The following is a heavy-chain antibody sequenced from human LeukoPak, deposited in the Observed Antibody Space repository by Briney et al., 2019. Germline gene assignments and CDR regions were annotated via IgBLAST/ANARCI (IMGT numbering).Heavy chain of an antibody. CDR1: GFTFDDYA. J-gene: IGHJ4*02. CDR3: AKDIGDVLLWFGGLEY. CDR2: ISWNSGSI. D-gene: IGHD3-10*01. Sequence: GGSLRLSCAASGFTFDDYAMHWVRQAPGKGLEWVSGISWNSGSIDYADSVKGRFTISRDNAKNSLYLQMNSLRAEDTALYYCAKDIGDVLLWFGGLEYWGQGTLVTVSS. V-gene: IGHV3-9*01.